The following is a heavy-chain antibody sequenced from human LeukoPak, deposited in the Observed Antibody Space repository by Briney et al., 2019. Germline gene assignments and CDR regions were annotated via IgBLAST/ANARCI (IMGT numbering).Heavy chain of an antibody. J-gene: IGHJ4*02. V-gene: IGHV1-18*01. CDR3: AREVGIAAAGLPDY. CDR1: GYTFTSYG. CDR2: ISAYNGNT. D-gene: IGHD6-13*01. Sequence: GASVKVSCKASGYTFTSYGISWVRQAPGQGLEWMGWISAYNGNTNYAQKLQGRVTMTTDTSTSTAYMELRSLRSDDTAMYYCAREVGIAAAGLPDYWGQGTLVTVSS.